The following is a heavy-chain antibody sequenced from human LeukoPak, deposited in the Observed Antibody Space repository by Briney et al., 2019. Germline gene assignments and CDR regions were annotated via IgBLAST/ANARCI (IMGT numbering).Heavy chain of an antibody. CDR2: ISSSSSYI. CDR1: GFSFSSYS. Sequence: PGGSLRLSCAASGFSFSSYSMNWVREAPGKGLEWVSSISSSSSYIYYADSVKGRFTISRDNAKNSLYLQMNSLRAEDTAVYYCAIDPYGSASPLDYWGQGTLVTVSS. V-gene: IGHV3-21*01. D-gene: IGHD3-10*01. CDR3: AIDPYGSASPLDY. J-gene: IGHJ4*02.